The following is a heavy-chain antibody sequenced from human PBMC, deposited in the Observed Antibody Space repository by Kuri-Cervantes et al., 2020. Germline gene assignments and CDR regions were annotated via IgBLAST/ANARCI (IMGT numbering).Heavy chain of an antibody. CDR2: ISYDGSNK. J-gene: IGHJ4*02. CDR3: ARGGSYSSSWYYFDY. D-gene: IGHD6-13*01. Sequence: GESLKISCAASGFTFSSYSMNWVRQAPGKGLEWVAVISYDGSNKYYADSVKGRFTISRDNSKNTLYLQMNSLRAEDTAVYYCARGGSYSSSWYYFDYWGQGTLVTVSS. V-gene: IGHV3-30*03. CDR1: GFTFSSYS.